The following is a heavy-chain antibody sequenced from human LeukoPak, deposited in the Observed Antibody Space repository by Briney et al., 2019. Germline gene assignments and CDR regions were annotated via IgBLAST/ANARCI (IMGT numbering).Heavy chain of an antibody. CDR3: AKGRDSSGWYGGTDFDY. CDR2: IRYDGSNK. V-gene: IGHV3-30*02. CDR1: GFTFSSYG. J-gene: IGHJ4*02. D-gene: IGHD6-19*01. Sequence: GGPLRLSCAASGFTFSSYGMHWVRQAPGEGLEWVAFIRYDGSNKYYADSVKGRFTISRDNSKNTLYLQMNSLRAEDTAVYYCAKGRDSSGWYGGTDFDYWGQGTLVTVSS.